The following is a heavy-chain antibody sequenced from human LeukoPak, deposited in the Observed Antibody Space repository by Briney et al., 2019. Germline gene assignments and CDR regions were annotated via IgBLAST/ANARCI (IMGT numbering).Heavy chain of an antibody. CDR3: ARGVDTAMASSYYFDY. V-gene: IGHV1-69*04. CDR2: IIPILGIA. J-gene: IGHJ4*02. Sequence: ASVKVSCKASGGTFSSYAISGVRQAPGQGLEWMGRIIPILGIANYAQKFQRRVTITADKSTSTAYMELSSLRSEDTAVYYCARGVDTAMASSYYFDYWGQGTLVTVSS. D-gene: IGHD5-18*01. CDR1: GGTFSSYA.